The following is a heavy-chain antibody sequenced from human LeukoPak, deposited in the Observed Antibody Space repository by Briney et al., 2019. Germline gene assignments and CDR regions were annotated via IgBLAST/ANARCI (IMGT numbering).Heavy chain of an antibody. V-gene: IGHV1-69*05. CDR3: ARWSGDYYDSSGYHGY. CDR2: IIPIFGTA. CDR1: GGTFSSYA. Sequence: SVKVSCKASGGTFSSYAISWVRQAPGQGLEWMGGIIPIFGTANYAQKFQGRVTITRNTSISTAYMELSSLRSEDTAVYYCARWSGDYYDSSGYHGYWGQGTLVTVSS. J-gene: IGHJ4*02. D-gene: IGHD3-22*01.